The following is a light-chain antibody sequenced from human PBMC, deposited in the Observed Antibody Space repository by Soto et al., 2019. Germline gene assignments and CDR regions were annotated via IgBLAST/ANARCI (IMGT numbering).Light chain of an antibody. CDR2: DVN. V-gene: IGLV2-11*01. J-gene: IGLJ1*01. CDR3: SSCAGNFHFV. Sequence: QSALTQPRSVSGSPGQSVTISCTGTSSDVGGYNYVSWYQQHPGKAPKHIIYDVNKRPSGVPGRLSASKSGNTASLTISGLQAEDEADYYCSSCAGNFHFVYGSGTKLTVL. CDR1: SSDVGGYNY.